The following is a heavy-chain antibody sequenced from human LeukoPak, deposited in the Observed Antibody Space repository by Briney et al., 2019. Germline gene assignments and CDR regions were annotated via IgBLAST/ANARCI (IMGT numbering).Heavy chain of an antibody. Sequence: PSETLSLTCAVYGGSFSGYYWSWIRQPPGKGLEWIGEINHSGSTNYNPSLKSRVTISVDTSKNQFSLKLSSVTAADTAVYYCARQGRGVIIGFDYWGQGTLVTVSS. CDR1: GGSFSGYY. D-gene: IGHD3-10*01. CDR2: INHSGST. CDR3: ARQGRGVIIGFDY. J-gene: IGHJ4*02. V-gene: IGHV4-34*01.